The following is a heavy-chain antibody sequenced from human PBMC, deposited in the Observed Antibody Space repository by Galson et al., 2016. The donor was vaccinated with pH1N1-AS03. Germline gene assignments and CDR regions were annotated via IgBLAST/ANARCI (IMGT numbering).Heavy chain of an antibody. CDR2: INPSGGTT. D-gene: IGHD5-24*01. CDR3: ARTPADMATISFDY. J-gene: IGHJ4*02. V-gene: IGHV1-46*01. CDR1: GYTFTNYF. Sequence: SVKVSCKASGYTFTNYFMHWVRQAPGQGLEWMGVINPSGGTTRYAQKFQARVTMTRDTSTSTVYRELSRLRAADTAVYYCARTPADMATISFDYWGQGTLVTASS.